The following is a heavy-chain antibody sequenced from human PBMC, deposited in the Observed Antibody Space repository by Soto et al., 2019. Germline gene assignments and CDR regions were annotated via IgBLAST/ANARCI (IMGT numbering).Heavy chain of an antibody. CDR2: FDPEDGET. V-gene: IGHV1-24*01. Sequence: ASVKVSCKVSGYTLTELSMHWVRQAPGKGLEWMGGFDPEDGETIYAQKFQGRVTMTEDTSTDTAYMELSSLRSEDTAVYYCATDLNQRNWNYGPEYYYYGMDVWGQGTTVTVSS. CDR3: ATDLNQRNWNYGPEYYYYGMDV. J-gene: IGHJ6*02. D-gene: IGHD1-7*01. CDR1: GYTLTELS.